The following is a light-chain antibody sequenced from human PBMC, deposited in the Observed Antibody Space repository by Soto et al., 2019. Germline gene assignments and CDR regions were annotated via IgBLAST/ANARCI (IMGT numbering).Light chain of an antibody. Sequence: DIVMTQSPDSLAVSLGERATINCKSSQSVLFNSNNKNYLAWYQQKPGQPPKLLIYWASTRESGVTDRFSGSGSGTDFTLTISSLQAEDVAVYYCQQYHDTPRTFGRGTKVEIK. CDR3: QQYHDTPRT. CDR2: WAS. CDR1: QSVLFNSNNKNY. V-gene: IGKV4-1*01. J-gene: IGKJ1*01.